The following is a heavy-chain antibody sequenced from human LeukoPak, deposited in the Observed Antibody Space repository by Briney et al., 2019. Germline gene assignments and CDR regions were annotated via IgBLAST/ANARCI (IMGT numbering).Heavy chain of an antibody. CDR2: ISGGGHST. J-gene: IGHJ3*02. CDR1: GFTFTSFA. D-gene: IGHD3-10*01. CDR3: AKAYYGSGSYLHDAFDI. V-gene: IGHV3-23*01. Sequence: PGGSLRLSCAASGFTFTSFAMNWVRQAPGKGLEWVSFISGGGHSTHYADSVKGRFTISRDNSKNTLYLQMNSLRAEDTAVYYCAKAYYGSGSYLHDAFDIWGQGTMVTVSS.